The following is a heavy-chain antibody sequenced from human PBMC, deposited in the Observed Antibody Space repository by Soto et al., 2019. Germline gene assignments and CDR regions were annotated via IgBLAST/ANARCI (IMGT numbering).Heavy chain of an antibody. V-gene: IGHV4-61*05. CDR2: IYYGGTS. Sequence: SETLSLTCTVSGGSISSSSYYWGWIRQPPGKGLEWIGYIYYGGTSSYNPSLKSRVTISLDTSKSQVSLRLSSVTAADTAVYYCARLGAYYRSLDPWGPGTPVTVSS. CDR3: ARLGAYYRSLDP. D-gene: IGHD2-21*01. J-gene: IGHJ5*02. CDR1: GGSISSSSYY.